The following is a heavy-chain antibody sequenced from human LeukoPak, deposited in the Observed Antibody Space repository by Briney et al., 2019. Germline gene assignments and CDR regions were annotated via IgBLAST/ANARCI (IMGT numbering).Heavy chain of an antibody. J-gene: IGHJ3*02. CDR1: GFTFSNYN. CDR3: ARDPRPYSGSGLHFDI. V-gene: IGHV3-48*02. D-gene: IGHD1-26*01. CDR2: IATSSSPI. Sequence: GGSLRLSCAASGFTFSNYNFNWVRRAPGKGLEWVSFIATSSSPIYYADSVKGRFTVSRDNAKNSLYLHLNSLRDEDTAVYYCARDPRPYSGSGLHFDIWGQGTLVTVSS.